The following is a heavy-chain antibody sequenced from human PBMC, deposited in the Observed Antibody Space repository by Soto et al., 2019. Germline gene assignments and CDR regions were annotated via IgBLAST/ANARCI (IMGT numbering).Heavy chain of an antibody. J-gene: IGHJ5*01. CDR3: AKVSGFNSGWYVY. CDR2: ISGSGGST. D-gene: IGHD6-19*01. V-gene: IGHV3-23*01. CDR1: GVTFSIYA. Sequence: GGSLRLSCAASGVTFSIYAMSWVRQAPGKGLEWVSSISGSGGSTSYADSVKGRFTISRDNSKNTLYLQMNSLRVEDTAVYYCAKVSGFNSGWYVYWGKGTLVTVSS.